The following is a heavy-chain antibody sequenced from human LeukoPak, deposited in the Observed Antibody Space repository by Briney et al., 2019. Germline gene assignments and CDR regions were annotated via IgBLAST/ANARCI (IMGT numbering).Heavy chain of an antibody. CDR1: GFTFSTYG. CDR3: ARDTSGIPGY. J-gene: IGHJ4*02. V-gene: IGHV3-30*02. D-gene: IGHD3-10*01. CDR2: ITNEGSNK. Sequence: GGSLRLSCAASGFTFSTYGMHWVRQAPSKGLEWVAFITNEGSNKYYTDSVKGRFTISRDNSKNTLYLQMNSLRAEDTAVYYCARDTSGIPGYWGQGTLVTVSS.